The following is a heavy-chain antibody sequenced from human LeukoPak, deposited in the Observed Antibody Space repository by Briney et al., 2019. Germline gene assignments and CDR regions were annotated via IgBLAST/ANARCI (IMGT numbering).Heavy chain of an antibody. D-gene: IGHD1-1*01. V-gene: IGHV3-30*18. CDR1: GFTFSSYG. Sequence: GGSLRLSCAASGFTFSSYGMHWVRQAPGKGLEWVAVISYDGSNKYYADSVKGRFTISRDNSKNTLYLQMNSLRAEDTAVYYCAKDLEKQPDVWGKGTTVTVSS. J-gene: IGHJ6*04. CDR3: AKDLEKQPDV. CDR2: ISYDGSNK.